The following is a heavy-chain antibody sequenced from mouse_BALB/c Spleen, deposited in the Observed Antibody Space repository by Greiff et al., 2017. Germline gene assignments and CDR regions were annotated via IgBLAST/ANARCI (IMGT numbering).Heavy chain of an antibody. V-gene: IGHV1-7*01. CDR3: ARRSLHY. CDR1: GYTFTSYW. CDR2: INPSTGYT. Sequence: QVQLQQSGAELAKPGASVKMSCKASGYTFTSYWMHWVKQRPGQGLEWIGYINPSTGYTEYNQKFKDKATLTADKSSSTAYMQLSSLTSEDSAVYYCARRSLHYWGQGTTLTVSS. J-gene: IGHJ2*01.